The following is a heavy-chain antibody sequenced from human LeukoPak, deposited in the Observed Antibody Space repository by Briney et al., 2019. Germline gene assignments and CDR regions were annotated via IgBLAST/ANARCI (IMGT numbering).Heavy chain of an antibody. V-gene: IGHV4-59*12. CDR2: IYYSGST. CDR1: GGSINSYY. CDR3: ARRGTYYDFWSGYPTVGYFDY. Sequence: PSETLSLTCTVSGGSINSYYWTWIRQPPGKGLEWIGYIYYSGSTNYNPSLKSRVTMSVDTAKNQVSLNLNSVTAADTAVYYCARRGTYYDFWSGYPTVGYFDYWGQGTLVPVSS. J-gene: IGHJ4*02. D-gene: IGHD3-3*01.